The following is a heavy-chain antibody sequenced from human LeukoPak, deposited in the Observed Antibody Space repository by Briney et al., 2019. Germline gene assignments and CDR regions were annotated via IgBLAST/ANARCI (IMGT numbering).Heavy chain of an antibody. Sequence: ASVKVSCKASGYTFTSYGISWVRQAPGQGLEWMGWISAYNGNTNYAQKLQGRVTMTTDTSTSTAYVELRSLRSDDTAVYYCARDGGYCSGGSCYLPSRLVDYYYGMDVWGQGTTVTVSS. CDR3: ARDGGYCSGGSCYLPSRLVDYYYGMDV. V-gene: IGHV1-18*01. CDR2: ISAYNGNT. J-gene: IGHJ6*02. D-gene: IGHD2-15*01. CDR1: GYTFTSYG.